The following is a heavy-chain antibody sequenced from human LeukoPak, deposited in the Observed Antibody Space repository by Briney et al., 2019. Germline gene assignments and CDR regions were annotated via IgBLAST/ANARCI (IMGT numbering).Heavy chain of an antibody. D-gene: IGHD3-22*01. CDR1: GYSFTNYW. V-gene: IGHV5-51*01. J-gene: IGHJ3*01. Sequence: GESLKFSCKASGYSFTNYWIGGVRQLPGKGREWMGIIYPGDSNTSNSPSFQGQSTISADNTISAAYLKWSCLKTSDTAMYYSARLRDSGGFYLHALDFWGQGTMVTVSS. CDR2: IYPGDSNT. CDR3: ARLRDSGGFYLHALDF.